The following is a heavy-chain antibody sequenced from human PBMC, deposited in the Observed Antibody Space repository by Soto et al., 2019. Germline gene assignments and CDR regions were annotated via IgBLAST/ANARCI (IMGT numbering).Heavy chain of an antibody. J-gene: IGHJ4*02. CDR1: GFTFTRYG. Sequence: PGGSLRLSCAASGFTFTRYGMNWVRQAPGKGLEWVSSISSTTNYIYYGDSMKGRFTISRDNAKNSLYLEMNSLRAEDTAVYYCARESEGLTSNFDYWGQGTLVTVSS. CDR3: ARESEGLTSNFDY. CDR2: ISSTTNYI. V-gene: IGHV3-21*06.